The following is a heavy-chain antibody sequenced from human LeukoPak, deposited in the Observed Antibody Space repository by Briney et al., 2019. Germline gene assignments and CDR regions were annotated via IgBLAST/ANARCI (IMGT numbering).Heavy chain of an antibody. Sequence: GASVKVSCKASGGTFSNSGFSWVRQAPGQGLEWMGGIIPIYGTPHYAQKFQGRVSITADESTATVYMEVSSLNSEDTAVYYCAGDQGIEAAGTFATWGKGTLVTVSS. CDR2: IIPIYGTP. CDR1: GGTFSNSG. J-gene: IGHJ5*02. V-gene: IGHV1-69*01. D-gene: IGHD6-13*01. CDR3: AGDQGIEAAGTFAT.